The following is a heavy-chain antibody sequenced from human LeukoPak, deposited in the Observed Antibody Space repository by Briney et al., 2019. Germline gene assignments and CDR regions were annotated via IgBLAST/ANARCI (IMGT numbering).Heavy chain of an antibody. CDR1: GYPFPNYY. CDR3: TRPSRAYASDI. D-gene: IGHD2-21*01. CDR2: IFPAEYDT. Sequence: GESLKISCKGSGYPFPNYYIGWVRQIPGKGLEWMGVIFPAEYDTTFSPSFQGHVTISADKSINTAYLEWSSLKASDTARYFCTRPSRAYASDIGGQGTMATVSS. V-gene: IGHV5-51*01. J-gene: IGHJ3*02.